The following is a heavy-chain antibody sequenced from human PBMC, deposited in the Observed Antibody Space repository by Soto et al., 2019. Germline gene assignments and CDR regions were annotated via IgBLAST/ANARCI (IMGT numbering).Heavy chain of an antibody. D-gene: IGHD5-18*01. Sequence: PSETLSLTCAFYCGSFSGYYWSWIRQPPGKGLEWIGEINHSGSTNYNPSLKSRVTISVDTSKNQFSLKLSSVTAADTAVYYCASGYVDTAMSYWGQGTLVPSPQ. J-gene: IGHJ4*02. CDR3: ASGYVDTAMSY. V-gene: IGHV4-34*01. CDR1: CGSFSGYY. CDR2: INHSGST.